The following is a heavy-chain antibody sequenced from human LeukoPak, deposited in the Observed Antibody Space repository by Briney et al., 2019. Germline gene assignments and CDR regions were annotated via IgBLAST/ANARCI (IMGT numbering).Heavy chain of an antibody. CDR2: ISSSGSTI. CDR1: GFTFSDYY. Sequence: GGSLRLSCAASGFTFSDYYMSWIRQAPGKGLEWVSYISSSGSTIYYADSVKGRFTISRDDSKNTLYLQMNSLRAEDTAVYYCAKAPNYYGSGSYPHYWGQGTLVTVSS. CDR3: AKAPNYYGSGSYPHY. J-gene: IGHJ4*02. V-gene: IGHV3-11*01. D-gene: IGHD3-10*01.